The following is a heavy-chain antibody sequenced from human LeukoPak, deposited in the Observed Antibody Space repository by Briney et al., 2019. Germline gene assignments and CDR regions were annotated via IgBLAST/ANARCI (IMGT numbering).Heavy chain of an antibody. J-gene: IGHJ4*02. D-gene: IGHD6-13*01. V-gene: IGHV4-39*02. CDR3: ARSSAGVPFDY. CDR1: GGSISTGSYY. CDR2: ISYSGTT. Sequence: PSETLSLTCTVSGGSISTGSYYWGWVRQPPGKGLEYIGSISYSGTTYYNPSLKSRVTISVHTSKNHFSLNLSSVSAADTAVYYCARSSAGVPFDYWGQGTLVTVSS.